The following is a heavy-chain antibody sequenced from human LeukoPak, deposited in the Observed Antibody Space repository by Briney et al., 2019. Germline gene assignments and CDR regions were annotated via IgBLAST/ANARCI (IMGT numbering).Heavy chain of an antibody. Sequence: GGSLRLSCAASGFTFSSYAMHWVRQAPGKGLEWVAVISYDGSNKYYADSVKGRFTISRDNSKNTLYLKMNSLRAEDTAVYYCARGSMVRGVIIKDYYYYGMDVWGQGTTVTVSS. D-gene: IGHD3-10*01. CDR2: ISYDGSNK. J-gene: IGHJ6*02. CDR1: GFTFSSYA. V-gene: IGHV3-30-3*01. CDR3: ARGSMVRGVIIKDYYYYGMDV.